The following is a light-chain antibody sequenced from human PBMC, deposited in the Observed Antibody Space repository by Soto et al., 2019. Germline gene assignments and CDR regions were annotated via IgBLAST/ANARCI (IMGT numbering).Light chain of an antibody. CDR2: DAS. V-gene: IGKV3-11*01. CDR1: QSVSSY. Sequence: IVLTQSPATLSLSPGERATLSCRASQSVSSYLAWYQQKPGQAPRLLIYDASNRATGIPARFSGSGSGTDFTLTITSLEPEDFAVYYCQQRRHWPTVAQGTNVDSK. CDR3: QQRRHWPT. J-gene: IGKJ1*01.